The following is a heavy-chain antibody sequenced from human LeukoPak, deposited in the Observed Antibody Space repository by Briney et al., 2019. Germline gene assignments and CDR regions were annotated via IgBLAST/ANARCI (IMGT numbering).Heavy chain of an antibody. D-gene: IGHD3-22*01. CDR2: ISGSGGST. V-gene: IGHV3-23*01. J-gene: IGHJ4*02. CDR3: AKARFSYYDSSGYYSPNFDY. CDR1: GFTFSSYA. Sequence: QSGGSLRLSCAASGFTFSSYAMSWVRQALGKGLEWVSAISGSGGSTYYADSVKGRFTISRDNSKNTLYLQMNSLRAEDTAVYYCAKARFSYYDSSGYYSPNFDYWGQGTLVTVSS.